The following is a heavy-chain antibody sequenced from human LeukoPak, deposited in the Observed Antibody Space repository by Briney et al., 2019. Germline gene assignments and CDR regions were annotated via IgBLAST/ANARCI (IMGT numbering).Heavy chain of an antibody. J-gene: IGHJ5*02. CDR3: ARGRVISSGSYDP. D-gene: IGHD3-10*01. CDR1: VGSFNDSY. CDR2: IIHSGST. Sequence: SETLFLTCAVYVGSFNDSYWSWIRQPPGKGLEWIGEIIHSGSTNYNPSLKSRVTISVDTSKNQFSLKLTSVTAADTAVYYCARGRVISSGSYDPWGQGTLVTVSS. V-gene: IGHV4-34*01.